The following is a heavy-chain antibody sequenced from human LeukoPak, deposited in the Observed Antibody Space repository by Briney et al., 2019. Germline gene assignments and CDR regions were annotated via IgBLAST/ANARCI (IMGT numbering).Heavy chain of an antibody. CDR2: ISSSGSTI. D-gene: IGHD6-19*01. CDR1: GFTFSSYE. Sequence: GGSLRLSCAASGFTFSSYEMNWVRQAPGKGLEWVSYISSSGSTIYYADSVKGRFTISRDNAKNSLYLQMNSMRAEDTAVYYYSRDSSGWHYYFDYWGQGTLVTVSS. CDR3: SRDSSGWHYYFDY. V-gene: IGHV3-48*03. J-gene: IGHJ4*02.